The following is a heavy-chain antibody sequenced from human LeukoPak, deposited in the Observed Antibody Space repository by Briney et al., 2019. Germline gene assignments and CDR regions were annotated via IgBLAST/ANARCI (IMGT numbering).Heavy chain of an antibody. D-gene: IGHD6-6*01. J-gene: IGHJ5*02. CDR1: GFTFSSYW. Sequence: GGSLRLSCAASGFTFSSYWMHWVRQAPGKGLVWVSRINSDGSSTSYADSVKGRFTISRDNAKNTLYLQMNSLRAEDTAVYYCARPGPAARGWFDPWGQGTLVTVSS. V-gene: IGHV3-74*01. CDR3: ARPGPAARGWFDP. CDR2: INSDGSST.